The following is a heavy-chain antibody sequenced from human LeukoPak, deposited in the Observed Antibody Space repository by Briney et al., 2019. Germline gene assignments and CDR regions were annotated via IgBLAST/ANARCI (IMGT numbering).Heavy chain of an antibody. V-gene: IGHV1-69*04. CDR2: IIPILGIA. CDR1: GGTFSSCA. Sequence: GASVKVSCKASGGTFSSCAISWVRQAPGQGLEWMGRIIPILGIANYAQKFQGRVTITADKSTSTAYMELSSLRSEDTAVYYCASEDGYNPPYFDYWGQGTLVTVSS. D-gene: IGHD5-24*01. J-gene: IGHJ4*02. CDR3: ASEDGYNPPYFDY.